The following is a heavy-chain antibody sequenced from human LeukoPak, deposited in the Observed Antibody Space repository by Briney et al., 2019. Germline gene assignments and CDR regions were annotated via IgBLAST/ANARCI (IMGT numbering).Heavy chain of an antibody. CDR2: MNPNSGGT. D-gene: IGHD3-3*01. Sequence: ASVKVSCKASGYTFTGHDINWVRQAPGQGLEWMGWMNPNSGGTVYAQKFQGRLSMTRSTSISTAYMELSSLTSDDTAVYYCARGAIFGVVTRGFGMDVWGQGTTVAVSS. J-gene: IGHJ6*02. V-gene: IGHV1-8*01. CDR1: GYTFTGHD. CDR3: ARGAIFGVVTRGFGMDV.